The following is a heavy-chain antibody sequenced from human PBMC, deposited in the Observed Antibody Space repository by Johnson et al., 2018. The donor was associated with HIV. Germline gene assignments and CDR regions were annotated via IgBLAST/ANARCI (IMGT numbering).Heavy chain of an antibody. D-gene: IGHD1-26*01. J-gene: IGHJ3*02. V-gene: IGHV3-30*02. CDR2: IRYDGSNK. CDR1: GFTFSNYG. CDR3: AKDQGIVGATGFEI. Sequence: QLVESGGGLVQPGGSLRLSCAASGFTFSNYGMHWVRQSPGKGLEWVAFIRYDGSNKYYADSVKGRFTISRDNSKNTLYLQMNSLRAEDTAVYYCAKDQGIVGATGFEIGGQGTMVTVSS.